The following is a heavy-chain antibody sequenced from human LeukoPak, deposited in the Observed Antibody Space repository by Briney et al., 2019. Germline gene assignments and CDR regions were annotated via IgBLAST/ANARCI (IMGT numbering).Heavy chain of an antibody. D-gene: IGHD4-23*01. Sequence: PGGSLRLSCAASGFTFDDYAMHWVRQVPGKGLEWVSGLTWNSGKIAYADSVKGRFTISRDNSKNTLYLQMNSLRAEDTAVYYCARDPSTVVTPYAFDIWGQGTMVTVSS. V-gene: IGHV3-9*01. CDR2: LTWNSGKI. J-gene: IGHJ3*02. CDR1: GFTFDDYA. CDR3: ARDPSTVVTPYAFDI.